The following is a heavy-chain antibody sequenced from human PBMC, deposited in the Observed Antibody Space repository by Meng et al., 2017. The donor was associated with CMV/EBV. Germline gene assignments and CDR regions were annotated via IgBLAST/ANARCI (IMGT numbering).Heavy chain of an antibody. CDR3: AREGGTTAGMDV. CDR1: GYTFTGYY. CDR2: TSYDGSTK. V-gene: IGHV3-30*16. J-gene: IGHJ6*02. Sequence: SCKASGYTFTGYYMHWVRQAPGQGLEWMAVTSYDGSTKSYADSVKGRFSISRDNSKNILYLQMNSLRVEDTAVYYCAREGGTTAGMDVWGQGTTVTVSS. D-gene: IGHD1-7*01.